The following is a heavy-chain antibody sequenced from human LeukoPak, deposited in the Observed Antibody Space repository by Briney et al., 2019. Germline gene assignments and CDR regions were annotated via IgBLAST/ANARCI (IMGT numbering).Heavy chain of an antibody. CDR1: GGSISSYY. V-gene: IGHV4-4*07. CDR2: IYTSGST. Sequence: SETLSLTCTVSGGSISSYYWSWIRQPAGKGLEWIGRIYTSGSTNYNPSLKSRVTMSVDTSKNQFSLKLSSVTAADAAVYYCARDLIGVTTGYYYYYYYMDVWGKGTTVTVSS. J-gene: IGHJ6*03. CDR3: ARDLIGVTTGYYYYYYYMDV. D-gene: IGHD4-11*01.